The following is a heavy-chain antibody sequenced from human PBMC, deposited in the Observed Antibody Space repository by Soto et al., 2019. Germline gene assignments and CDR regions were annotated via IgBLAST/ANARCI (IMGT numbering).Heavy chain of an antibody. Sequence: ETLSLTCTVSGGSISSYYWSWIRQPPGKGLEWIGYIYYSGSTNYNPSLKSRVTISVDTSKNQFSLKLSSVTAADTAVYYCARASIAAAGIDYWGQGTLVTVS. CDR2: IYYSGST. CDR1: GGSISSYY. CDR3: ARASIAAAGIDY. J-gene: IGHJ4*02. D-gene: IGHD6-13*01. V-gene: IGHV4-59*01.